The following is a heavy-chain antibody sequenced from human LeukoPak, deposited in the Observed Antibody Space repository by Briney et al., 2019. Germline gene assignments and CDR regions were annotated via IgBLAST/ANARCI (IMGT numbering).Heavy chain of an antibody. CDR1: GGSISSYY. Sequence: SETLSLTCTVSGGSISSYYWSWIRQPAGKGLEWIARIYTSGSTNYNPSLKSRVTISVDTSKNQFSLKLSSVTAADTAVYYCARGESSSGWYHWFDPWGQGTLVTVSS. CDR2: IYTSGST. V-gene: IGHV4-4*07. CDR3: ARGESSSGWYHWFDP. J-gene: IGHJ5*02. D-gene: IGHD6-19*01.